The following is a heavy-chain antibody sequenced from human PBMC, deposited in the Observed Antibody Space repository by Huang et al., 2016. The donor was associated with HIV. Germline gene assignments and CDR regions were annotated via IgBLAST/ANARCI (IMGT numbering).Heavy chain of an antibody. D-gene: IGHD3-3*01. Sequence: QMQLQQRGAGLLKPSETLSLTCGVSGGSFTGNYLTWIRQAPGKGLEWIGEVKDRGATHSNPSLNGRVTISLYKSNRELSLNLRSVTAADTAVYYCARQWTILEWLLGLDVWGQGTTVIVSS. CDR3: ARQWTILEWLLGLDV. V-gene: IGHV4-34*02. CDR1: GGSFTGNY. CDR2: VKDRGAT. J-gene: IGHJ6*02.